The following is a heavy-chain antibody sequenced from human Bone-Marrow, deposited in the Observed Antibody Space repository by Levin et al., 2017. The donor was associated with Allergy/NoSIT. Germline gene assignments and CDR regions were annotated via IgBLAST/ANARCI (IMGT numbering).Heavy chain of an antibody. V-gene: IGHV3-48*02. CDR1: GLTFERYS. D-gene: IGHD3-22*01. CDR3: ARDSDYPDSRGNYAGKRRGDY. J-gene: IGHJ4*02. CDR2: IGSSDKRI. Sequence: QAGGSLRLSCAASGLTFERYSMNWVRQAPGKGLEWLSYIGSSDKRIYYADSVKGRFTTSRDNARMSLYLQMNSLKDEDTAVYYCARDSDYPDSRGNYAGKRRGDYWGQGTLVTVSS.